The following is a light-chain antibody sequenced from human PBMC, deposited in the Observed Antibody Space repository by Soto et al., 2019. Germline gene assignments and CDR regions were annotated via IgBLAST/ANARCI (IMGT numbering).Light chain of an antibody. CDR2: DAS. J-gene: IGKJ1*01. Sequence: EIVLTQSPATLSLSPGERATLSCRASQRISGYLACYQHRPGQAPRLLIYDASNRATGIPVRFSGSGSGTDYTLTITNLESEDFAVYYCQQYNNWPRTFGQGTKVDI. CDR3: QQYNNWPRT. CDR1: QRISGY. V-gene: IGKV3-11*01.